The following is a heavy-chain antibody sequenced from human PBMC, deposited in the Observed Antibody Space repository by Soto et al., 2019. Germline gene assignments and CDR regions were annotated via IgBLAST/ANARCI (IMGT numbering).Heavy chain of an antibody. Sequence: GGSLRLSCVASGFTVSSKYMTWVRQAPGKGLEWVSIIYSVGTAYYADSVKGRFTISRDNSKNTLYLQMNSLRAEDTALYFCARGSVGSSWPQGGIDYWGQGTLVTVSS. J-gene: IGHJ4*02. CDR2: IYSVGTA. V-gene: IGHV3-66*01. CDR3: ARGSVGSSWPQGGIDY. D-gene: IGHD6-13*01. CDR1: GFTVSSKY.